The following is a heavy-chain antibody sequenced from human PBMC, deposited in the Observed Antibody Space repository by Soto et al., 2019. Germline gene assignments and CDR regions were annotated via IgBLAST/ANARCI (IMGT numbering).Heavy chain of an antibody. Sequence: QVQLVQSGAEVKKPGSSVKVSCKASGGTFSSYAISWVRQAPGQGLEWMGGIIPIFGTANYAQKFQGRVTITADESTSTAYMELSSLRSDDTAVYYCARGVRDSSGWLSYYGMDVWGQGTTVTVSS. D-gene: IGHD6-19*01. V-gene: IGHV1-69*12. J-gene: IGHJ6*02. CDR3: ARGVRDSSGWLSYYGMDV. CDR1: GGTFSSYA. CDR2: IIPIFGTA.